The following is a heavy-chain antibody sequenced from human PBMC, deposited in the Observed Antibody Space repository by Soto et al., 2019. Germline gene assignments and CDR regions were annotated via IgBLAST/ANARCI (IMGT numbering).Heavy chain of an antibody. CDR1: GGSFSGYY. CDR3: ARASSPGGASYFDY. V-gene: IGHV4-34*01. J-gene: IGHJ4*02. CDR2: INHSGST. D-gene: IGHD1-26*01. Sequence: SETLSLTCAVYGGSFSGYYWSWIRQPPGKGLEWIGEINHSGSTNYNPSLKSRVTISVDTSKNQFSLKLSSVTAADTAVYYCARASSPGGASYFDYWGQGTLVTVSS.